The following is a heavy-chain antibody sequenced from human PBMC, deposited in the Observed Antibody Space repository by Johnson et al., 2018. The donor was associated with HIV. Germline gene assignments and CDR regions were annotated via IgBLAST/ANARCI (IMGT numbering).Heavy chain of an antibody. V-gene: IGHV3-43D*03. CDR2: ISWDGGST. CDR3: ARGLRVGAIDAFDI. CDR1: GFTFDDYA. J-gene: IGHJ3*02. D-gene: IGHD1-26*01. Sequence: VQLVESGGVVVQPGGSLRLSCAASGFTFDDYAMHWVRQAPGKGLEWVSLISWDGGSTYYADSVKGRFTISRDNAKNSLYVQMNGLRAEDTAVYYCARGLRVGAIDAFDIWGQGTTVTVSS.